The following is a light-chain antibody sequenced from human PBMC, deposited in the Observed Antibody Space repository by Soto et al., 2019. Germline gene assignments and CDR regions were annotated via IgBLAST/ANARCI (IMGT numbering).Light chain of an antibody. Sequence: DIQMTQSPSSLSASVGDRVTITCQASQDIKNYLNWYQQKSGKAPKLLIYDASDLETVVPSRFSGSESGTDFTFTINSLQPEDIATNYCQQYDNPPLTFGGGTKVEIK. CDR3: QQYDNPPLT. J-gene: IGKJ4*01. CDR1: QDIKNY. V-gene: IGKV1-33*01. CDR2: DAS.